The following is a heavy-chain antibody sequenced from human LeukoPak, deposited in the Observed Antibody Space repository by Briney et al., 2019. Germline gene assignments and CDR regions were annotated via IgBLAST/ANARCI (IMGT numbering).Heavy chain of an antibody. V-gene: IGHV4-59*10. CDR1: GGSFSGYY. CDR2: IYTSGST. CDR3: ARSTELGSGDYYYYGMDV. J-gene: IGHJ6*02. Sequence: SETLSLTCAVYGGSFSGYYWSWIRQPAGKGLEWIGRIYTSGSTNYNPSLKSRVTMSVDTSKNQFSLKPSSVTAADTAVYYCARSTELGSGDYYYYGMDVWGQGTTVTVSS. D-gene: IGHD2-21*01.